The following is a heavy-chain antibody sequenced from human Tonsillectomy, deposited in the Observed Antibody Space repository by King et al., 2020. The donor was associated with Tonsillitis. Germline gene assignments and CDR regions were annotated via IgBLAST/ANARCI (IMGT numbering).Heavy chain of an antibody. Sequence: QLVQSGGGLVQPGGSLRLSCAASGFTFSSYWMSWVRQAPGKGLEWVANIKQDGSEKYYVDSVKGRFTISRDNAKNSLYLQMNSLRAEDTAVYYCARGXSSXXLNYXXXYXXDXWGKGTTVTVSS. J-gene: IGHJ6*03. V-gene: IGHV3-7*03. CDR2: IKQDGSEK. D-gene: IGHD6-13*01. CDR3: ARGXSSXXLNYXXXYXXDX. CDR1: GFTFSSYW.